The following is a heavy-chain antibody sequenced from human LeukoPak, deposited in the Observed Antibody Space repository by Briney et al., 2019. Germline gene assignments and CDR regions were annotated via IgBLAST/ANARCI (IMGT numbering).Heavy chain of an antibody. CDR2: IYYSGST. V-gene: IGHV4-39*01. J-gene: IGHJ5*02. D-gene: IGHD3-10*01. CDR1: GGSISSSSYY. CDR3: ARRRITMIRGVIKRDQNWFDP. Sequence: KTSETLSLTCTVSGGSISSSSYYWGWIRQPPGKGLEWIGSIYYSGSTYYNPSLKSRVTISVDTSKNQCSLKLSSVTAADTAVYYCARRRITMIRGVIKRDQNWFDPWGQGTLVTVSS.